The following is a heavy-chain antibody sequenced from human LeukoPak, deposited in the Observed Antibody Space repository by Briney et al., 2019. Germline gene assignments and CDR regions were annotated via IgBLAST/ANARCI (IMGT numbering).Heavy chain of an antibody. CDR2: VNPNSGGT. J-gene: IGHJ4*02. V-gene: IGHV1-2*06. Sequence: ASVKVSCKASGYTFTGYYMHWVRQAPGQGLEWMGRVNPNSGGTNYAQKFQGRVTMTRDTSISTAYMELSRLRSDGTAVYYCARARAARPIDYWGQGTLVTVSS. CDR1: GYTFTGYY. D-gene: IGHD6-6*01. CDR3: ARARAARPIDY.